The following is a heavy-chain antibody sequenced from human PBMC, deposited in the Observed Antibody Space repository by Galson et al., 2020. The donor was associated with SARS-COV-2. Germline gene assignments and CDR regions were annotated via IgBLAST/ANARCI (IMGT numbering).Heavy chain of an antibody. D-gene: IGHD2-2*01. CDR1: GYFFTSNW. J-gene: IGHJ4*02. CDR3: AMSPQLLPATD. CDR2: IYPADSDT. V-gene: IGHV5-51*01. Sequence: GESLKISCKGSGYFFTSNWIGWVRQVPGKGLEWMGIIYPADSDTRYSPSFQGQVTISADKSINTAYLQWSSLKASDPAMYYCAMSPQLLPATDWGQGTLVTVSS.